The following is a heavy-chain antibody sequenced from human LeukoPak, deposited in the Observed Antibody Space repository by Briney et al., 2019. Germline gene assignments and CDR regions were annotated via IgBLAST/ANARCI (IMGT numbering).Heavy chain of an antibody. CDR1: GGSFSGYY. D-gene: IGHD3-10*01. J-gene: IGHJ1*01. V-gene: IGHV4-34*01. Sequence: PSETLSLTCAVYGGSFSGYYWSWIRQPPGKGLEWSGEINHSGSTNYNPSLKSRVTISVDTSKNQFSLKLSSVTAADTAVYYCARGVRSGYYSLQHWGQGTLVTVSS. CDR3: ARGVRSGYYSLQH. CDR2: INHSGST.